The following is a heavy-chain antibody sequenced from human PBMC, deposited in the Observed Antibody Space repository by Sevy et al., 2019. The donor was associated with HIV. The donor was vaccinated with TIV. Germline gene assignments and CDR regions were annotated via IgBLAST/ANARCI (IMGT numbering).Heavy chain of an antibody. CDR1: GGSISTYY. CDR3: ARGGPNQQQLDYFDY. J-gene: IGHJ4*02. Sequence: ETLSLTCTVSGGSISTYYWNWIRQPPGKGLEWIGYIYYSGNTNYNPSLTSRVSMSVDTSKNHFSLKLSSVTAADTAMYYCARGGPNQQQLDYFDYWGQGTLVTVSS. CDR2: IYYSGNT. V-gene: IGHV4-59*01. D-gene: IGHD1-1*01.